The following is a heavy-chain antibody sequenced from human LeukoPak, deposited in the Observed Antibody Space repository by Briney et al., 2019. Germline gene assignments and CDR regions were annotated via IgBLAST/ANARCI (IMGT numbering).Heavy chain of an antibody. J-gene: IGHJ1*01. CDR2: IYSGGST. V-gene: IGHV3-66*01. Sequence: PGGSLRLSCAASGLSVSNNYMSWVRQAPGKGLEWVSVIYSGGSTFYADSVKGRFTISRDNSKNTLYLQMNSLRAEDTAVYYCASDSYSPEYFQHWGQGTLVTVSS. CDR1: GLSVSNNY. D-gene: IGHD2-15*01. CDR3: ASDSYSPEYFQH.